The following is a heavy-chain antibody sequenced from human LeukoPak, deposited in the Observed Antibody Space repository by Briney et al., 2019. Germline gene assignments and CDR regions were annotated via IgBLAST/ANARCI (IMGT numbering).Heavy chain of an antibody. CDR3: ARDPRVYSSSWYEWYYFDY. J-gene: IGHJ4*02. V-gene: IGHV3-13*01. D-gene: IGHD6-13*01. CDR1: GFTFSSYD. Sequence: PGGSLRLSCAASGFTFSSYDMHWVRQATGKGLEWVSAIGTAGDTYYPGSVKGRFTISRENAKNSLYLQMNSLRAGDTAVYYCARDPRVYSSSWYEWYYFDYWGQGTLVTVSS. CDR2: IGTAGDT.